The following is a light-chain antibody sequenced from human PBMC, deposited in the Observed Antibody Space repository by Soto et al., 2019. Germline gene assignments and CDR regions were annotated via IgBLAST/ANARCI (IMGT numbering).Light chain of an antibody. CDR3: QQYGNFPYT. J-gene: IGKJ2*01. V-gene: IGKV3-20*01. CDR1: QSVPSDW. CDR2: GAS. Sequence: EIVLTQSPGTLSLSPGERATLSCRASQSVPSDWLAWYRHKPGQAPRLLIYGASSRATGVPDRVSGSGSGTDFTITINRLEPEDLEVYYCQQYGNFPYTFGQGTKLAIK.